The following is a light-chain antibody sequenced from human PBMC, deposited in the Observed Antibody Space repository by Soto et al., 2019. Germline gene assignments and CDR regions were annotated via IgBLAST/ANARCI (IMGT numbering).Light chain of an antibody. V-gene: IGKV3-20*01. CDR2: GAS. CDR3: QQYGSSPPYT. CDR1: QSVSSSY. Sequence: EIVLTQSPGILSLSPGERATLSCRASQSVSSSYLAWYQQKPGQAPRLLIYGASNRATGIPDRFSASGSKTNVTLNISRREPEDFEVYYYQQYGSSPPYTFGQGTKLEIK. J-gene: IGKJ2*01.